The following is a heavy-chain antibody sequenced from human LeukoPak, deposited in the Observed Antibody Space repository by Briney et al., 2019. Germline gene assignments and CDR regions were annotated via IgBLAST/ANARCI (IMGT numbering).Heavy chain of an antibody. CDR1: GVIFSSYG. D-gene: IGHD1-7*01. Sequence: PSGTLSFNCAGYGVIFSSYGWIWHRQAQGKGLEWVSAINGGCSNTYYADSFKDRFTISINNSKDTLYLQMNSLRAEDTAIYYCAKLGGPYNWDYAGLNYMDVWGKGTTFTVSS. CDR3: AKLGGPYNWDYAGLNYMDV. CDR2: INGGCSNT. J-gene: IGHJ6*03. V-gene: IGHV3-23*01.